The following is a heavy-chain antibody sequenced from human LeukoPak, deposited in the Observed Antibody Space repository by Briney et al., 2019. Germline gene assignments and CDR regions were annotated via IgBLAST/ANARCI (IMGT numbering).Heavy chain of an antibody. CDR1: GCTFSSYS. V-gene: IGHV3-21*01. J-gene: IGHJ4*02. D-gene: IGHD3-10*01. CDR2: ISSSSSYI. CDR3: ARDAFRLLVRGVITEFDY. Sequence: PGGSLILTCTASGCTFSSYSMNWVRQAPGKGLEWVSSISSSSSYIYYADSVKGRFTISRDNAKNSLYLQMNSLRAEDTAVYYCARDAFRLLVRGVITEFDYWGQGTLVTVSS.